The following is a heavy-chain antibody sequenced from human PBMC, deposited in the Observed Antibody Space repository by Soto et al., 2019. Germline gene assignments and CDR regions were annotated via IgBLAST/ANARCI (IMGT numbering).Heavy chain of an antibody. D-gene: IGHD2-15*01. CDR3: VRMKTGGSRPLDH. V-gene: IGHV4-30-4*01. CDR1: GDSIKSGDYL. CDR2: MYYTGTM. J-gene: IGHJ4*02. Sequence: QVQLQESGPGLVKPSQTLSLTCTVSGDSIKSGDYLWTWIRQPPGGGLEYIAYMYYTGTMSYKPSLQSRAAISLDTSKNQFSLKLTSATATDTAVYYCVRMKTGGSRPLDHWGQGTLVTVSS.